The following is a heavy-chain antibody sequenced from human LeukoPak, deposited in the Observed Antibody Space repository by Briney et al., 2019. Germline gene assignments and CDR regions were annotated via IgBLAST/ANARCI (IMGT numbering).Heavy chain of an antibody. V-gene: IGHV7-4-1*02. J-gene: IGHJ4*02. CDR1: GYTFTSYA. CDR2: INTNTGKP. D-gene: IGHD2-2*01. Sequence: WASVKVSCKASGYTFTSYAMNWVRQAPGQGLEWMGWINTNTGKPTYAQGFTGRFVFSLDSSVGTAYLQINSLNAEGTAVYYCARAASLDYWGQGTLVTVSS. CDR3: ARAASLDY.